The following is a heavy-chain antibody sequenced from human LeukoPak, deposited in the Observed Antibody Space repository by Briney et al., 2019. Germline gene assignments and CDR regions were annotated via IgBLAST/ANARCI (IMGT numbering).Heavy chain of an antibody. D-gene: IGHD5-12*01. J-gene: IGHJ6*03. V-gene: IGHV4-4*02. CDR2: IFHSGST. Sequence: SETLSLTCTVSSDSIFSSNWWSWVRQPPGKGLEWIGQIFHSGSTSYSPSLKSRDTISADKSKNQVSLKLSSVTAADTAVYYCARSLSGTLNYYMDVWGKGTTVTVSS. CDR1: SDSIFSSNW. CDR3: ARSLSGTLNYYMDV.